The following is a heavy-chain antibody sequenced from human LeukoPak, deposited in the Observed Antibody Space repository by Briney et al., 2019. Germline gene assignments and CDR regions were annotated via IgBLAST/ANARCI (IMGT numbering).Heavy chain of an antibody. J-gene: IGHJ4*02. CDR3: ARERLIAGSTVFDY. CDR2: IYCSGST. Sequence: SETLSLTCTVSGDSIRSHYWSWIRQPPGKGLEWIGCIYCSGSTNNIPSLKSRITFSVDTSNNQFSLRLTSVTAADTAVYYCARERLIAGSTVFDYWGQGTLVTVSS. V-gene: IGHV4-59*11. D-gene: IGHD2/OR15-2a*01. CDR1: GDSIRSHY.